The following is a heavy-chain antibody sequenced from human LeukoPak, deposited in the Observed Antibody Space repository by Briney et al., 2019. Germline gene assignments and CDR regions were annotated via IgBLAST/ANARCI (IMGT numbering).Heavy chain of an antibody. CDR1: GGSIRSSYYY. CDR2: IYDSGST. Sequence: SETLSLTCTVSGGSIRSSYYYWGWIRQPPGKGLEWIGSIYDSGSTYYNPSLKSRVTISVDTSKNQFSLKLNSVTAADTAVYYCAKGLGLYYYYGMDVWGQGTTVTVSS. J-gene: IGHJ6*02. CDR3: AKGLGLYYYYGMDV. D-gene: IGHD5/OR15-5a*01. V-gene: IGHV4-39*01.